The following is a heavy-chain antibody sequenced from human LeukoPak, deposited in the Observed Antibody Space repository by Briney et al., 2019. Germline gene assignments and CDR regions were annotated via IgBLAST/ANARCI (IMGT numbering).Heavy chain of an antibody. D-gene: IGHD6-19*01. CDR3: AKAHGGEGWYSDYDH. Sequence: ADSVRGRFTISRDNSKNTVYLEMNSLRAEDTAVYYCAKAHGGEGWYSDYDHWGQGTLVAVSS. V-gene: IGHV3-23*05. J-gene: IGHJ4*02.